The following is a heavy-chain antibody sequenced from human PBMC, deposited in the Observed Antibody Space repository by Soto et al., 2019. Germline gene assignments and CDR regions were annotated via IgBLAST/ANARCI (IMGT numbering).Heavy chain of an antibody. Sequence: GASVKVSCKASGYTFTSYYMHWVRQAPGQGLEWMGRIIPILGIANYAQKFQGRVTITADKSTSTAYMELSSLRSEDTAVYYCARARGRNGYSSSWSATHAFDIWG. J-gene: IGHJ3*02. V-gene: IGHV1-69*04. D-gene: IGHD6-13*01. CDR1: GYTFTSYY. CDR2: IIPILGIA. CDR3: ARARGRNGYSSSWSATHAFDI.